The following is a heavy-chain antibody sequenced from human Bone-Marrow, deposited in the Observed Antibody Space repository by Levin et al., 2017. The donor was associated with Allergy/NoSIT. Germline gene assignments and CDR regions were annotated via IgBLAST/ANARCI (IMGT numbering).Heavy chain of an antibody. CDR3: ARGGLNWNGGLDV. CDR1: GYTLTNYY. CDR2: INPSGGST. D-gene: IGHD1-20*01. V-gene: IGHV1-46*01. Sequence: LGESLKISCKASGYTLTNYYIHWVRQAPGQGLEWLGIINPSGGSTTYAQKFQGRVTMTRDTSTSTVYMELSSLTSADTAVYYCARGGLNWNGGLDVWGQGTMVIVSS. J-gene: IGHJ6*02.